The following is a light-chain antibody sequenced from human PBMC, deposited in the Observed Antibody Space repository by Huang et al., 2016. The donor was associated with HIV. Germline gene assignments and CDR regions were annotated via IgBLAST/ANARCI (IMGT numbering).Light chain of an antibody. CDR2: GAS. CDR3: QQPTTYPLT. J-gene: IGKJ5*01. V-gene: IGKV1-9*01. Sequence: IQLTQSPPSVSASVGDSVTFTCRASQDITTFLAWYQQKQGKAPQLLISGASTLQSGVPSRFRGSGSGTDFSLTISSLQPEDIATYYCQQPTTYPLTFGPGTRLEIK. CDR1: QDITTF.